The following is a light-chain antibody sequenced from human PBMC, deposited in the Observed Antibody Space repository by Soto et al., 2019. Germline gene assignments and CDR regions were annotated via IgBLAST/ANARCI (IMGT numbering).Light chain of an antibody. CDR1: SSDVGRYDF. CDR2: DVS. Sequence: QPVLAQPASVSGSPGQSITISCTGTSSDVGRYDFVSWFQQHPGKAPKLMIYDVSIRPSGVSDHFSGSKSGNTASLTISGLQAEDEADYYCSSYTTSSTFVFGTGTKLTVL. CDR3: SSYTTSSTFV. V-gene: IGLV2-14*01. J-gene: IGLJ1*01.